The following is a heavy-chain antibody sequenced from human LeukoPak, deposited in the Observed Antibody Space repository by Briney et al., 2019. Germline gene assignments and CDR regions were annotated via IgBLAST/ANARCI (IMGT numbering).Heavy chain of an antibody. J-gene: IGHJ4*02. V-gene: IGHV4-4*07. D-gene: IGHD3-22*01. Sequence: TSETLSLTRTVSGGSISSYYWSWIRQPAGKGLEWIGRIYTSGSTNYNPSLKSRVTMSVDTSKNQFSLKLSSVTAADTAVYYCARVISVSGYYYLDYWGQGTLVTVSS. CDR3: ARVISVSGYYYLDY. CDR1: GGSISSYY. CDR2: IYTSGST.